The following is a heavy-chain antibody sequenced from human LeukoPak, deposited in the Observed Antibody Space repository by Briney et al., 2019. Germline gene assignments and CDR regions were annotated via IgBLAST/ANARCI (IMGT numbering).Heavy chain of an antibody. J-gene: IGHJ5*02. V-gene: IGHV3-33*01. D-gene: IGHD4-11*01. Sequence: PGGSLRLSCAASGITFSSFGMHWVRQAPGKGLEWVAFIWYDGSNKYYADSVKGRFTNSGDNSKNTLYLQMNSLRVEDTAVYYCARDGTVTAGPFDPWGQGTLVTVSS. CDR2: IWYDGSNK. CDR3: ARDGTVTAGPFDP. CDR1: GITFSSFG.